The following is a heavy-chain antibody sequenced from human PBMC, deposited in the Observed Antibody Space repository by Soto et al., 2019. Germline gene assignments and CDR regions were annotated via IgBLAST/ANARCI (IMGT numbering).Heavy chain of an antibody. CDR3: ARSRPHYFDSSGYPAPFFDY. D-gene: IGHD3-22*01. V-gene: IGHV4-31*03. Sequence: QVQLQESGPGLVKPSQTLSLTCTVSGGSISSGGYYWSWIRQHPGKGLEWIGYIYYSGSTYYNPSLKGRVNISVDTSKNQFSLKLSSVAAADTAVYYCARSRPHYFDSSGYPAPFFDYWGQGTLVTVSS. CDR2: IYYSGST. CDR1: GGSISSGGYY. J-gene: IGHJ4*02.